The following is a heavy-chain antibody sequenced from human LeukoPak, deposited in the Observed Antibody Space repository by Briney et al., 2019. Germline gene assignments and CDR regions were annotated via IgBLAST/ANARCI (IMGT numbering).Heavy chain of an antibody. J-gene: IGHJ5*02. CDR1: GYTFTVNY. CDR3: ARDGTRVVPAAIDFGVIAINWFDP. D-gene: IGHD2-2*02. CDR2: ISAYNGNT. V-gene: IGHV1-18*04. Sequence: ASVKVSCKAPGYTFTVNYIHWVRQAPGQGLEWMGWISAYNGNTNYAQKLQDRVTMTTDTSTSTAYMELRSLRSDDTAVYYCARDGTRVVPAAIDFGVIAINWFDPWGQGTLVTVSS.